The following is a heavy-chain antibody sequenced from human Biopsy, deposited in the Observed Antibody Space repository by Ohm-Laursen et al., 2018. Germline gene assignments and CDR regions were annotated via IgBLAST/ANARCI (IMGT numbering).Heavy chain of an antibody. D-gene: IGHD3-16*01. J-gene: IGHJ4*02. CDR3: AKQWSYYESFTQHYRGDFDY. CDR1: GGSFSGSY. CDR2: MSHSGST. V-gene: IGHV4-34*01. Sequence: GTLSLTCAVYGGSFSGSYWTWIRQPPGKGLEWLREMSHSGSTNHNPSLKSRVTISADTSKNQLSLTLSSLTAADTAVYFCAKQWSYYESFTQHYRGDFDYWGQGTLVIVSS.